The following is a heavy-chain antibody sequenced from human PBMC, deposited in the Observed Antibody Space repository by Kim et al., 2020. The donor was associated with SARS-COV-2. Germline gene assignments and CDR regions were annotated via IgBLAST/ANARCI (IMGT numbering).Heavy chain of an antibody. V-gene: IGHV4-39*07. D-gene: IGHD6-19*01. J-gene: IGHJ5*02. CDR3: ARDTRIIAVAGTRANWFDP. Sequence: SRVTISVDTSKNQFSLKLSSVTAADTAVYYCARDTRIIAVAGTRANWFDPWGQGTLVTVSS.